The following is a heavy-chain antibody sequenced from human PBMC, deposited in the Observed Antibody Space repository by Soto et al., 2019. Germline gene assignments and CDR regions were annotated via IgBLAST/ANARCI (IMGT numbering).Heavy chain of an antibody. V-gene: IGHV3-30-3*01. D-gene: IGHD1-1*01. J-gene: IGHJ4*02. CDR3: ARIPKLEPNTY. CDR2: ISYDGSNK. Sequence: QVQLVESGGGVVQPGRSLRLSCAASGFTFSSYAMHWVRQAPGKGLERVAVISYDGSNKYYADSVKGRFTISRDNSKNTLYLQMNSLRAEDTAVYYCARIPKLEPNTYWGQGTLVTVSS. CDR1: GFTFSSYA.